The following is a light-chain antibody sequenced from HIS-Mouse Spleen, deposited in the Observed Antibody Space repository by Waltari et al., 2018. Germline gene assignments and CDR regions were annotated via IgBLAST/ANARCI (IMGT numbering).Light chain of an antibody. CDR1: SSDVGGYNY. Sequence: QSALTQPASVSGSPGQSITISCTGTSSDVGGYNYVSWYQQHPGKAPKLMIYDVSNRPSGVSNRCSGSKSCNTASLTISGLQAEDEADYYCSSYTSSSTLVFGGGTKLTVL. J-gene: IGLJ2*01. V-gene: IGLV2-14*03. CDR3: SSYTSSSTLV. CDR2: DVS.